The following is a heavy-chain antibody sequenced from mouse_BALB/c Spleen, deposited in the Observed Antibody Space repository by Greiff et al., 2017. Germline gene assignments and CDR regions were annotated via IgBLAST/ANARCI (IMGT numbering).Heavy chain of an antibody. CDR1: GYSITSDYA. J-gene: IGHJ4*01. V-gene: IGHV3-2*02. CDR2: ISYSGST. Sequence: VQLQQSGPGLVKPSQSLSLTCTVTGYSITSDYAWNWIRQFPGNKLEWMGYISYSGSTSYNPSLKSRISITRDTSKNQFFLQLNSVTTEDTATYYCARSGWGAMDYWGQGTSVTVSS. CDR3: ARSGWGAMDY.